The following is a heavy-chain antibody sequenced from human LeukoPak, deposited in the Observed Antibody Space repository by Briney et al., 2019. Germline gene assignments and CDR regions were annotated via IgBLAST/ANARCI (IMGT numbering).Heavy chain of an antibody. CDR3: AKDPTHYRVWDDYDSTVLSY. V-gene: IGHV3-9*01. J-gene: IGHJ4*02. CDR1: GFPFDNYA. D-gene: IGHD3-22*01. Sequence: GGSLRLSCAASGFPFDNYAMHWVRHAPGKGLEWVSSISWNSGSIGYVDSVKGRFTISRDNSKSTLYLQMNSLRAADTAVYYCAKDPTHYRVWDDYDSTVLSYWGQGTLVTVSS. CDR2: ISWNSGSI.